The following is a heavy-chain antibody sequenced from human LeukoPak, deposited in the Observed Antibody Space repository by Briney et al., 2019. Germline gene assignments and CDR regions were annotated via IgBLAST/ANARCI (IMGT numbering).Heavy chain of an antibody. CDR1: GFTFSDYW. D-gene: IGHD1-26*01. J-gene: IGHJ4*02. V-gene: IGHV3-74*01. CDR2: INTDGSLP. Sequence: GGSLRLSCAASGFTFSDYWMHWVRQAPGKGLVWVSRINTDGSLPRYADSVQGRFTISRDTAKNTLFLQMNSLRAEDTAVYYCAREAKVGGALQYWGQGILVTVSS. CDR3: AREAKVGGALQY.